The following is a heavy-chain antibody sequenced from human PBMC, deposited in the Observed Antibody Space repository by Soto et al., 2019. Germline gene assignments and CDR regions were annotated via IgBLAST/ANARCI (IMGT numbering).Heavy chain of an antibody. J-gene: IGHJ4*02. CDR3: ARIGGWYDIDF. D-gene: IGHD6-19*01. CDR2: IFYNGTA. Sequence: PSETLSLTCSVSGGSVSSGSFHWSWIRQPPGKGLQFIGSIFYNGTANYSPSLKNRVSISIDTSQSQFFLQLISVAAADMAVYYCARIGGWYDIDFWGQGSLVTVSS. CDR1: GGSVSSGSFH. V-gene: IGHV4-61*01.